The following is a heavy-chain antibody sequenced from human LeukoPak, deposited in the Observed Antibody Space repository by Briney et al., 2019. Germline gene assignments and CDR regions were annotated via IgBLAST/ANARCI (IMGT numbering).Heavy chain of an antibody. V-gene: IGHV4-31*03. J-gene: IGHJ4*02. D-gene: IGHD5-12*01. CDR2: IHYSGST. CDR3: ARVIGYDQLDY. Sequence: SQTLSLTCSVSGGSISSGDYYWSWIRQHPGKGLEWIGYIHYSGSTYYNPSLKSRVSISVSTSKNRFSLQLSSVTAADTSVYYCARVIGYDQLDYWGQGTLVTVSS. CDR1: GGSISSGDYY.